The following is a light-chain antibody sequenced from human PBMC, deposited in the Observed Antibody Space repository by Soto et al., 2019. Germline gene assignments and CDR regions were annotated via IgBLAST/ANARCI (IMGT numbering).Light chain of an antibody. CDR2: GAD. J-gene: IGKJ2*03. Sequence: ENVLTQSPGTLSLSPGERATLSCRASQSVSSTFLAWYQQKPGQAPRLLIYGADRRATGVPDRFSGGGSGTDFTLTISRLEPEDFAVYYCQQYGSSPQYSFGQGTTLEIK. V-gene: IGKV3-20*01. CDR3: QQYGSSPQYS. CDR1: QSVSSTF.